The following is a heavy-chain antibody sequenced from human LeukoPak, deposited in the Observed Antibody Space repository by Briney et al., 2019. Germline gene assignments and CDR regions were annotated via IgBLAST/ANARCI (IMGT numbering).Heavy chain of an antibody. V-gene: IGHV3-23*01. CDR3: AKDGYTEWLGLYYFDY. D-gene: IGHD6-19*01. Sequence: GGTLRLSCAASGFTFSSYGMSWVRQAPGKGLEWVSAISGSGGSTYYADSVKGRFTISRDNSKNTLFLQMNSLRAEDTAVYYCAKDGYTEWLGLYYFDYWGQGTLVTVSS. J-gene: IGHJ4*02. CDR2: ISGSGGST. CDR1: GFTFSSYG.